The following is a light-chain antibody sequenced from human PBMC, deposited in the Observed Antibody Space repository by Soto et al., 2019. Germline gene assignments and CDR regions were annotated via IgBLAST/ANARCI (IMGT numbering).Light chain of an antibody. J-gene: IGLJ2*01. Sequence: QSALTQPASVSGSPGQSITISCTGTSSDVGGYNYVSWYQQHPGKGPKLMIYDVSDRPSGVSNRFSGSKSGNTASLTISGLRAEDEADYYCSPYTTSSPHVLFGGGTKVTVL. V-gene: IGLV2-14*03. CDR2: DVS. CDR3: SPYTTSSPHVL. CDR1: SSDVGGYNY.